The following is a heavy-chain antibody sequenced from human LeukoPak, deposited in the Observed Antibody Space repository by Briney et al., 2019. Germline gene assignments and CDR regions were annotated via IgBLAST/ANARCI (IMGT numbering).Heavy chain of an antibody. D-gene: IGHD1-1*01. CDR1: GGSFSGYY. CDR2: INHSGST. CDR3: ARGFRSADELERRAGGGAY. Sequence: PSETLPLTCAVYGGSFSGYYWSWIRQPPGKGLEWIGEINHSGSTNYNPSLKGRVTISVDTSKNQFSLKLSSVTAADTAVYYCARGFRSADELERRAGGGAYWGQGTLVTVSS. V-gene: IGHV4-34*01. J-gene: IGHJ4*02.